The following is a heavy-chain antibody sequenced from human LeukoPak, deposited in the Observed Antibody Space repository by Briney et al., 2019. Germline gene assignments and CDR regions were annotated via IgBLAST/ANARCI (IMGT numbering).Heavy chain of an antibody. CDR2: MHYSGRS. CDR1: GGSISSYY. Sequence: SETLSLTCTVSGGSISSYYWSWIRQPPGKGLEWIGSMHYSGRSNYNRSLKSRVTILVDTSKNQFSLRLSSVTAADTAMYYCVRGRDYSDRSGNYYVYAFDIWGQGTMVTVSS. D-gene: IGHD3-22*01. CDR3: VRGRDYSDRSGNYYVYAFDI. J-gene: IGHJ3*02. V-gene: IGHV4-59*01.